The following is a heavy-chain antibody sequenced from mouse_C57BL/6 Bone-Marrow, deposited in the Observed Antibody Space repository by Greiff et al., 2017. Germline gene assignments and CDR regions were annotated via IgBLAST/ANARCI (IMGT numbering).Heavy chain of an antibody. D-gene: IGHD1-1*01. J-gene: IGHJ2*01. Sequence: QVQLQQPGAELVMPGASVKLSCKASGYTFTSYWMHWVKQRPGQGLEWIGEIDPSDSYTNYNQKFQGKSTLTVAKSTSTAYMPLSRLTSEDSAVSYCARDGDSSSYADFDYWGQGTTLTVSS. V-gene: IGHV1-69*01. CDR1: GYTFTSYW. CDR2: IDPSDSYT. CDR3: ARDGDSSSYADFDY.